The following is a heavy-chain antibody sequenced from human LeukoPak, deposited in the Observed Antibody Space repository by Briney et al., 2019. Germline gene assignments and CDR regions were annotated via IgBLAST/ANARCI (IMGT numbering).Heavy chain of an antibody. CDR3: ARGPYCSGGSCYSYYYGMDV. Sequence: PGGSLRLSCATSGFIFSDHFIDWVRQPPGKGLEWIGEINHSGSTNYNPSLKSRVTISVDTSKNQFSLKLSSVTAADTAVYYCARGPYCSGGSCYSYYYGMDVWGQGATVTVSS. V-gene: IGHV4-34*01. J-gene: IGHJ6*02. D-gene: IGHD2-15*01. CDR2: INHSGST. CDR1: GFIFSDHF.